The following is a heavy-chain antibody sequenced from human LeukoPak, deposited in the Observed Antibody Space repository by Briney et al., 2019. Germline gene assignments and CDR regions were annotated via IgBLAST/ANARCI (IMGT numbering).Heavy chain of an antibody. CDR3: AKLDSSGWSRPFDY. V-gene: IGHV3-30*18. CDR2: MSHDGSNK. CDR1: GFTFSSYA. Sequence: GRSLRLSCAASGFTFSSYAMHWVRQAPGKWLEWVAVMSHDGSNKYYGDSVKGRFTISRDNSKNTLYLQMNSLRAEDTAVYYCAKLDSSGWSRPFDYWGQGTLVTVSS. D-gene: IGHD6-19*01. J-gene: IGHJ4*02.